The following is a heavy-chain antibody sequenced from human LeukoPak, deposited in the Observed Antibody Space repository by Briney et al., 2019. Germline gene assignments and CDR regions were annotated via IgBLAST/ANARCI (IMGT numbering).Heavy chain of an antibody. CDR2: IIPIFGTA. J-gene: IGHJ4*02. CDR1: GGTFSSYA. D-gene: IGHD6-13*01. Sequence: SVKVSCKVSGGTFSSYAISWVRQAPGQGLEWMGGIIPIFGTANYAQKFQGRVTITADESTSTAYMELSSLRSEDTAVYYCARGGYSSSPFDYWGQGTLVTVSS. V-gene: IGHV1-69*13. CDR3: ARGGYSSSPFDY.